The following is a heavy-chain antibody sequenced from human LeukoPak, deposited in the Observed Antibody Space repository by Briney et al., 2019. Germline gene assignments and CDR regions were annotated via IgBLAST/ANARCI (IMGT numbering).Heavy chain of an antibody. J-gene: IGHJ4*02. CDR3: ARISGGPYFDF. CDR2: IKEDGSEK. V-gene: IGHV3-7*01. D-gene: IGHD3-16*01. Sequence: PGGSLRLSCAASGFTFNNYWLSWVRQAPGKGLEWVANIKEDGSEKYYVDSVKGRCTISRDNAKNSLYLQVNGLRAEDTAVYYCARISGGPYFDFWGQGTLVTVSS. CDR1: GFTFNNYW.